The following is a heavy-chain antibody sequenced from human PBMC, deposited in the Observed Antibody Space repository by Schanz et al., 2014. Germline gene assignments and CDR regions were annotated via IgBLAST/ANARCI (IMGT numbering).Heavy chain of an antibody. Sequence: VQLVESGGGVVQPGRSLRLSCAASGFTFSSYAMHWVRQAPGKGLEWVAVMSYDGSNKYYADSVKGRFTISRDTPKNTLYVQMNSLRADDTAVYYCARPSDSSWYMDVWGKGTTVTVSS. CDR2: MSYDGSNK. D-gene: IGHD2-21*02. J-gene: IGHJ6*03. CDR1: GFTFSSYA. CDR3: ARPSDSSWYMDV. V-gene: IGHV3-30-3*01.